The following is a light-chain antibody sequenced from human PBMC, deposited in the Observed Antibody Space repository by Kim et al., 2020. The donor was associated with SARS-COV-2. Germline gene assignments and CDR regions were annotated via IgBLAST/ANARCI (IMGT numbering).Light chain of an antibody. CDR1: SSNIGSNY. J-gene: IGLJ3*02. V-gene: IGLV1-47*01. CDR3: ASWDDTLSGWV. Sequence: QSVLTQPPSASGTPGQRVTFSCSGRSSNIGSNYVYWYQHLPGTAPTLLIYRNDQRPSGVPDRFFASKSGTSASLAISVLRSEDEADYYCASWDDTLSGWVFGGGTKVTVL. CDR2: RND.